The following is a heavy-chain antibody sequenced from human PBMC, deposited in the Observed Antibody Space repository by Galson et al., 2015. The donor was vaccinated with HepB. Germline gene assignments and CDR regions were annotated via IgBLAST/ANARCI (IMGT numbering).Heavy chain of an antibody. J-gene: IGHJ4*02. CDR3: TRNHCSGGSCYSDY. Sequence: SLRLSCAASGFTFGDYAMSWFRQAPGKGLEWVGFIRSKAYGGTTEYAASVKGRFTISRDDSKSIAYLQMNSLKTEDTAVYYCTRNHCSGGSCYSDYWGQGTLVTVSS. D-gene: IGHD2-15*01. CDR2: IRSKAYGGTT. V-gene: IGHV3-49*03. CDR1: GFTFGDYA.